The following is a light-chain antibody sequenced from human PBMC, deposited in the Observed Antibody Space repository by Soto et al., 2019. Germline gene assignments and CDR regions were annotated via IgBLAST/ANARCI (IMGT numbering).Light chain of an antibody. V-gene: IGKV3-20*01. CDR3: QQYDRSPLT. CDR1: QSVSSSY. J-gene: IGKJ4*01. Sequence: EIVLTQSPGTLSLSPGERATLSCRASQSVSSSYLAWYQQKPGQAPRLLIYGASSRATGIPDRFSGSGSGKDFTLPISSLEPEDFAVYYCQQYDRSPLTFGGGTKVDIK. CDR2: GAS.